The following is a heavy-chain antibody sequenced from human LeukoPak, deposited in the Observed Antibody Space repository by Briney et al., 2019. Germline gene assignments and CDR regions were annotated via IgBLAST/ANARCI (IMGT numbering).Heavy chain of an antibody. CDR3: AKGWSDSSSWYGIFDY. V-gene: IGHV3-23*01. CDR2: ISGSGGST. D-gene: IGHD6-13*01. J-gene: IGHJ4*02. Sequence: SCKASGYTFSSYAMSWVRQAPGKGLEWVSAISGSGGSTYYADSVKGRFTISRDNSKNTLYLQMNSLRAEDTAVYYCAKGWSDSSSWYGIFDYWGQGTLVTVSS. CDR1: GYTFSSYA.